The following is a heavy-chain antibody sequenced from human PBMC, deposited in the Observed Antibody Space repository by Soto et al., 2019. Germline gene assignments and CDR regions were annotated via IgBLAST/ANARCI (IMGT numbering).Heavy chain of an antibody. J-gene: IGHJ6*02. CDR1: GYTFPSYA. V-gene: IGHV1-3*01. Sequence: ASVKVSCKASGYTFPSYAMHWVRQAPGQRLEWMGWINAGNGNTKYSQKFQGRVTITRDTSASTAYMELSSLRSEDTAGYYCARDLWGYCGTDCYPLDVWGQGTTITVS. CDR3: ARDLWGYCGTDCYPLDV. CDR2: INAGNGNT. D-gene: IGHD2-21*02.